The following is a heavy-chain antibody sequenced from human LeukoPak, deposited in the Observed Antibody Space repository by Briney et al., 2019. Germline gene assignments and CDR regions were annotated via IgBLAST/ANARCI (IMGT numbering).Heavy chain of an antibody. CDR3: ARGGAASFDY. V-gene: IGHV4-59*01. CDR1: GGSICSYY. CDR2: IYYSGST. D-gene: IGHD1-26*01. J-gene: IGHJ4*02. Sequence: SETLSLTCTVSGGSICSYYWSWIRQPPGKGLEWIGYIYYSGSTNYNPSLKSRVTISVDTSKNQFSLKLSSVTAADTAVYYCARGGAASFDYWGQGTLVTVSS.